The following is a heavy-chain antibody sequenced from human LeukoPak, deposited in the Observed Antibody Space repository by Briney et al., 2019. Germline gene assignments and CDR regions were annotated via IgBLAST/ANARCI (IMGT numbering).Heavy chain of an antibody. CDR3: ARDLGYSSGPNY. V-gene: IGHV3-74*01. J-gene: IGHJ4*02. Sequence: GGSLRLSCAASRFTFSTYWMHWVRQAPGKGLEWVSSDGSGTGYTDSVKGRFTISRDNAKNSLYLQMNSLRAEDTAVYYCARDLGYSSGPNYWGQGTRVTVSS. CDR2: DGSGT. D-gene: IGHD6-19*01. CDR1: RFTFSTYW.